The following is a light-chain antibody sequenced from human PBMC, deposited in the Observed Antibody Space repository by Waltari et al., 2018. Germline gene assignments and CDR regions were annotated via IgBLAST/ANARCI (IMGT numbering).Light chain of an antibody. CDR2: KAS. V-gene: IGKV1-5*03. J-gene: IGKJ1*01. Sequence: DIQMTQSPSTLSASVGDSVTITCRASQSITNWLAWYQQKPGKAPKLLIYKASNLESGVPSRFSGSGSGTEFTLTISSLQPDDFATYYCQQYENYWTFGQGTKVEIK. CDR3: QQYENYWT. CDR1: QSITNW.